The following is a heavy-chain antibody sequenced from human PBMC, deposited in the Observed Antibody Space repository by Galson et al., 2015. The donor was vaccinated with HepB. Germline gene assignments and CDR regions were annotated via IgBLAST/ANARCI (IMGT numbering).Heavy chain of an antibody. J-gene: IGHJ5*02. CDR1: GGSISSSSYY. Sequence: SETLSLTCTVSGGSISSSSYYWGWIRQPPGKGLEWIGSIYYSGSTYYNPSLKSRVTISVDTSKNQFSLKLSSVTAADTAVYYCARQPLYSNSPDPQIYTNWFDPWGQGTLVTVSS. CDR3: ARQPLYSNSPDPQIYTNWFDP. V-gene: IGHV4-39*01. CDR2: IYYSGST. D-gene: IGHD4-11*01.